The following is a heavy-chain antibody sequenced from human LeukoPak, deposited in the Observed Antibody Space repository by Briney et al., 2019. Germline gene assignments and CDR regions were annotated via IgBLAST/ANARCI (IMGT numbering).Heavy chain of an antibody. CDR3: ARDQVARDIVVVLTATGTIDY. V-gene: IGHV1-2*02. Sequence: ASVKVSCKASGYTFTDYYLHWVRQAPGQGFEWMGWINPNNGGTTYAQKFQGRVTVTRDTSISAAYMELSGLRSDDTAVYYCARDQVARDIVVVLTATGTIDYWGQGTLVTVSS. J-gene: IGHJ4*02. CDR1: GYTFTDYY. D-gene: IGHD2-15*01. CDR2: INPNNGGT.